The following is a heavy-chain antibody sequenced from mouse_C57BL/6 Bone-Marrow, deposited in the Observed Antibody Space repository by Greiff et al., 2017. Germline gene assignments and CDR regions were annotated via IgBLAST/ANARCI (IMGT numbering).Heavy chain of an antibody. Sequence: EVMLVESGGGLVQPGGSMKLSCAASGFTFSDAWMDWVRQSPEKGLEWVAEIRNKANNHATYYAESVKGRFTISRDDSKSSVYLQMNSIRAEDAGIYYCTCYVLNYFDYWGQGTTLTVSA. D-gene: IGHD2-12*01. V-gene: IGHV6-6*01. J-gene: IGHJ2*01. CDR3: TCYVLNYFDY. CDR1: GFTFSDAW. CDR2: IRNKANNHAT.